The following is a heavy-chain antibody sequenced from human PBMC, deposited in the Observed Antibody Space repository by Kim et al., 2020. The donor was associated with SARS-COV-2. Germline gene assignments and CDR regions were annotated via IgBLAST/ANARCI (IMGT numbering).Heavy chain of an antibody. J-gene: IGHJ3*02. D-gene: IGHD6-19*01. V-gene: IGHV3-15*01. CDR3: TTDEVAADAFDI. Sequence: DYAAPVKGRFTSSRDDSKNTLYLQMNSLKTEDTAVYYCTTDEVAADAFDIWGQGTMVTVSS.